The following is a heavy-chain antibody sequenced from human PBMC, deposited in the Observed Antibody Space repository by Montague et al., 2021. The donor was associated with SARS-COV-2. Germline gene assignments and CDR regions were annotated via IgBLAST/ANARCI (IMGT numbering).Heavy chain of an antibody. CDR3: ARDGYSSGWNGLHWFDP. Sequence: TLSLTRTVSIGSISGGSYYWSWIRQPAGKGLEWIGRIYTSGCTNYNPSLKSRVTISVDTSKNQFSLKLSSVTAADTAVYYCARDGYSSGWNGLHWFDPWGQGTLVTVSS. D-gene: IGHD6-25*01. J-gene: IGHJ5*02. V-gene: IGHV4-61*02. CDR2: IYTSGCT. CDR1: IGSISGGSYY.